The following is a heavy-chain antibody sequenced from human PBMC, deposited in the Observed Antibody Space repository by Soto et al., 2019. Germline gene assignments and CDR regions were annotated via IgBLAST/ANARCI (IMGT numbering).Heavy chain of an antibody. Sequence: QVQLVQSGAEVKKPGSSVKVSCQASGGTFNNFAFTWVRQAPGQGLEWLGGIMPVFHTTNIAQTFQDRITVTADDFTTTVYMEMTSLRYDDTAVYYCATATISPGSATHYHYGMDVWGQGTTVTVSS. CDR1: GGTFNNFA. J-gene: IGHJ6*02. CDR3: ATATISPGSATHYHYGMDV. V-gene: IGHV1-69*01. CDR2: IMPVFHTT. D-gene: IGHD3-10*01.